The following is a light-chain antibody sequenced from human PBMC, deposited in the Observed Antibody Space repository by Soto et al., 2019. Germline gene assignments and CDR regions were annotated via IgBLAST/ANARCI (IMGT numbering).Light chain of an antibody. J-gene: IGLJ1*01. CDR1: SSNIGAGYE. Sequence: QSVLAQPPSGSGAPGERVTISCTGSSSNIGAGYEVHWYQQLPGTSPKLLIYEDTDRPSGVPDRFSGSKSGTSASLAITGLLAEDEADYYCQSYDNSLSGSYVFGTGTKVTVL. CDR2: EDT. CDR3: QSYDNSLSGSYV. V-gene: IGLV1-40*01.